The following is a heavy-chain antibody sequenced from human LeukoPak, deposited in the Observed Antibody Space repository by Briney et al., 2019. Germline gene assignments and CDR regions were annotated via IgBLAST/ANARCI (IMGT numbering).Heavy chain of an antibody. CDR3: AGMSEQSNNWFDP. CDR2: ISYDGSNK. CDR1: GFTFSSYA. D-gene: IGHD6-19*01. V-gene: IGHV3-30*04. J-gene: IGHJ5*02. Sequence: QPGGTLRLSCAASGFTFSSYAMHWVRQAPGKGLEWVAVISYDGSNKYYADSVKGRFTISRDNSKNTLYLQMNSLRAEDTAVYYCAGMSEQSNNWFDPWGQGTLVTVSS.